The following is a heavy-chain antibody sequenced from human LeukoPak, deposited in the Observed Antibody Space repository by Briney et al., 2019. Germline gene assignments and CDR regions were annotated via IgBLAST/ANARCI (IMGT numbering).Heavy chain of an antibody. CDR2: TTDSGRCT. Sequence: GGSLRLSCAASGFXFSSYAMTWLRQAPGKGLEWVSTTTDSGRCTHYADAVKGRFTMSRDNSKNSLYLQLNSLRAEDTAVYYCARDVYMYIGGSDRWGPGTLVTVSS. CDR3: ARDVYMYIGGSDR. CDR1: GFXFSSYA. V-gene: IGHV3-23*01. J-gene: IGHJ5*02. D-gene: IGHD3-16*01.